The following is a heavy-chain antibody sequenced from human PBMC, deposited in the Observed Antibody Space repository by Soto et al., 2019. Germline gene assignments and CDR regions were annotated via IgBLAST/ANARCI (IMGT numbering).Heavy chain of an antibody. CDR3: ARGSHFDFSSGYADSFDV. CDR1: GGSFSGYY. V-gene: IGHV4-34*01. Sequence: SETLSLTCAVYGGSFSGYYWGWFRQPPGKGLEWIGEVNHSGSINYNPSLKTRLTVSVDTTKNQFSLKLSSMTAADTAVYYCARGSHFDFSSGYADSFDVWGQGTLVTVSS. J-gene: IGHJ3*01. D-gene: IGHD3-3*01. CDR2: VNHSGSI.